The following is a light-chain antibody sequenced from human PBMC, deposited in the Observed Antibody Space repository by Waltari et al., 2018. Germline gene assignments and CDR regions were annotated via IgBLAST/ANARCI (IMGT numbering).Light chain of an antibody. CDR1: ESITTNF. CDR2: GAS. V-gene: IGKV3-20*01. CDR3: QHYGRSAIT. J-gene: IGKJ5*01. Sequence: IVLTQSPVTLSLSPGERATPSCRASESITTNFIAWYQQKPGQAPRLLIHGASIRATGISDFFSGSGSGTDFTLTISRLEPEDFAVYYCQHYGRSAITFGQGTRLDIK.